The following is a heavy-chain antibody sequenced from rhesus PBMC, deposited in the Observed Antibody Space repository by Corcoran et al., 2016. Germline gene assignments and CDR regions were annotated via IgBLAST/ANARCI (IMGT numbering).Heavy chain of an antibody. CDR3: ARDRYCTSTTCYVYGLDS. CDR2: DSGSI. Sequence: QVRLQESGPGLVKPSETLSLTCAVSGASISSYWWNWIRQPPGRGLEWIGEDSGSINYNPSLKIRATISTDPSKNQFSLKLSSVTSADTAVYYCARDRYCTSTTCYVYGLDSWGQGVVVTVSS. V-gene: IGHV4-80*01. J-gene: IGHJ6*01. CDR1: GASISSYW. D-gene: IGHD2-2*01.